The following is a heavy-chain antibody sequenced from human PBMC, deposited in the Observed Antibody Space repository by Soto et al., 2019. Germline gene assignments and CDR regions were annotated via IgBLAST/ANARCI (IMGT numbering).Heavy chain of an antibody. Sequence: GGSLRLSCAASGFTFSSYGMHWVRQAPGKGLEWVAVISYDGSNKYYADSVKGRFTISRDNSKNTLYLQMNSLRAEDTAVYYCAKGGRKKEDYFDYWGQGTLVTVSS. CDR1: GFTFSSYG. CDR3: AKGGRKKEDYFDY. V-gene: IGHV3-30*18. J-gene: IGHJ4*02. CDR2: ISYDGSNK.